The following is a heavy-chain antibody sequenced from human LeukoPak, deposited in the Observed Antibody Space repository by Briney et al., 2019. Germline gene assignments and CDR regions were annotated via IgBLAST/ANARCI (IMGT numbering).Heavy chain of an antibody. V-gene: IGHV3-30*03. J-gene: IGHJ6*03. CDR2: ISYDGSNK. Sequence: SGGSLRLSCAASGFTFSNYWMSWVRQAPGKGLEWVAVISYDGSNKYYADSVKGRFTISRDNSKNTLYLQMNSLRAEDTAVYYCVFIKDTAMAYYYYYYMDVWGKGTTVTVSS. D-gene: IGHD5-18*01. CDR1: GFTFSNYW. CDR3: VFIKDTAMAYYYYYYMDV.